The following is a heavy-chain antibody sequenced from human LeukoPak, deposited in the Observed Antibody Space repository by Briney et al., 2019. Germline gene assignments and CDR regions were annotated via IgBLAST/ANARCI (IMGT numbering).Heavy chain of an antibody. CDR1: GGSIISGGYS. Sequence: PSQTLSLTCAVSGGSIISGGYSWGWIRQPPGTGLEWIGYIYHSGSTYYNPSLKSRVTISVDRSKNQFSLKLSSVTAADTAVYYCASSAAMADGFDYWGQGTLVTVSS. CDR3: ASSAAMADGFDY. CDR2: IYHSGST. D-gene: IGHD5-18*01. V-gene: IGHV4-30-2*01. J-gene: IGHJ4*02.